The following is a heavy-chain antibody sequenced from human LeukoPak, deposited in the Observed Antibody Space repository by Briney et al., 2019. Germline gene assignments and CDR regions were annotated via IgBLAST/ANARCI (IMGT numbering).Heavy chain of an antibody. CDR3: ARARTTVLRYFDH. CDR2: INSDESST. V-gene: IGHV3-74*01. Sequence: PGGSLRLSCAASGFTFSNYWMHWVRQAPGKGLVWVSHINSDESSTSYADSVKGRFTISRDNAKNTLYLQMNSLRAEDTAVYYCARARTTVLRYFDHWGQGTLVIVSS. J-gene: IGHJ4*02. D-gene: IGHD4-23*01. CDR1: GFTFSNYW.